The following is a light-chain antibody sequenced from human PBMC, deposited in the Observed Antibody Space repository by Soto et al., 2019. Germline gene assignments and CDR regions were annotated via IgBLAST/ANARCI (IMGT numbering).Light chain of an antibody. CDR1: GRDIGAYDY. CDR3: SSYTTSYFYV. CDR2: GVK. V-gene: IGLV2-14*01. Sequence: QSALTQPAPVSGSPGQSITISCTGSGRDIGAYDYVSWYQQHPGKAPKLLIYGVKNRPSGVSYRFSASKSAFTASLTISGLQAEDEAHYYCSSYTTSYFYVFGPGTKVT. J-gene: IGLJ1*01.